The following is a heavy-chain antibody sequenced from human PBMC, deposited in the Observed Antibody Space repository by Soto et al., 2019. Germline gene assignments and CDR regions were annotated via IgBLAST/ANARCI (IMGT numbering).Heavy chain of an antibody. D-gene: IGHD3-22*01. CDR3: GRAPTYYYDSSGYYDSDY. V-gene: IGHV1-18*04. CDR2: ISAYNGNT. CDR1: GYTFTSYG. Sequence: ASVKVSCKGSGYTFTSYGLSWERQAPGHGLEWMGWISAYNGNTKYAQNLPGRVTMTTDTSTTTACMVLGSLTSDDTAVYYCGRAPTYYYDSSGYYDSDYRCQGNLVTVSS. J-gene: IGHJ4*02.